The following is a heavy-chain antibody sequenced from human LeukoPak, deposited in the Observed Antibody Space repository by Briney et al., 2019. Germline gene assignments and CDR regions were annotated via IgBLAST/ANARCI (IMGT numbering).Heavy chain of an antibody. V-gene: IGHV1-2*02. D-gene: IGHD5-24*01. CDR3: ARADRDGYTFDY. Sequence: ASVKVSCKASGYTFTGYHMHWVRQAPGQGLEWMGWINPNSGGTNYAQKFQGRVTMTRDTSISTAYMELSRLRSDDTAVYYCARADRDGYTFDYWGQGTLVTVSS. CDR1: GYTFTGYH. J-gene: IGHJ4*02. CDR2: INPNSGGT.